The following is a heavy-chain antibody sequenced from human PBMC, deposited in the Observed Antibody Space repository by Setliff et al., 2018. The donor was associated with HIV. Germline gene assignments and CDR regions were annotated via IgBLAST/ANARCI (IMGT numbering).Heavy chain of an antibody. V-gene: IGHV3-21*01. CDR1: GFTFSTYS. CDR2: ISSSSTYI. Sequence: PGGSLRLSCAASGFTFSTYSVNWVRQAPGKGLEWVSSISSSSTYIYYADSVKGRFTISRDNAENSLYLQMNSLRVEDTALYYCALSGGPDAAGVGHTVTIRYYYYMDVWGKGTTVTVSS. D-gene: IGHD4-4*01. J-gene: IGHJ6*03. CDR3: ALSGGPDAAGVGHTVTIRYYYYMDV.